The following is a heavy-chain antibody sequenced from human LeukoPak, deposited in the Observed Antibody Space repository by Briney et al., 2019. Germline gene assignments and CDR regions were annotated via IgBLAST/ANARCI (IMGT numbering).Heavy chain of an antibody. Sequence: PGGSLRLSCAASGFTFSSYAMSWVRQAPGKGLEWVSAISGSGGSTYYADSVKGRFTISRDNAKNSLYLQMNSLRDEDTAVYYCASPIVVVIATRDAFDIWGQGTMVTVSS. D-gene: IGHD2-21*01. CDR2: ISGSGGST. CDR3: ASPIVVVIATRDAFDI. CDR1: GFTFSSYA. V-gene: IGHV3-23*01. J-gene: IGHJ3*02.